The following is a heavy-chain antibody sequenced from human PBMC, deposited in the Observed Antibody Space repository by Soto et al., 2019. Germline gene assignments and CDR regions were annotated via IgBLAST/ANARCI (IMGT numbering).Heavy chain of an antibody. J-gene: IGHJ4*02. CDR1: GGSISSYY. V-gene: IGHV4-59*01. D-gene: IGHD3-10*01. CDR2: IYYSGST. CDR3: ARARFGGGVRGVIPRLYYFDY. Sequence: SETLSLTCTVSGGSISSYYWSWIRQPPGKGLEWIGYIYYSGSTNYNPSLKSRVTISVDTSKNQFSLKLSSVTAADTAVYYCARARFGGGVRGVIPRLYYFDYWGQGTLVTVSS.